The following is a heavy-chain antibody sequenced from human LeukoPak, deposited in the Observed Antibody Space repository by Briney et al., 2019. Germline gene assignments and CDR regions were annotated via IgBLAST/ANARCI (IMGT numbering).Heavy chain of an antibody. Sequence: SQTLSLTCTVSGGSISSGGYSWSWIRQHPGKGLEWIGYIYYSGSTYYNPSLKSRVTISVDTSKNQFSLKLSSVTAADTAVYYCARYQSTMEYNQHWFDPWGQGTLVTVSS. CDR2: IYYSGST. J-gene: IGHJ5*02. CDR1: GGSISSGGYS. CDR3: ARYQSTMEYNQHWFDP. D-gene: IGHD1-1*01. V-gene: IGHV4-31*03.